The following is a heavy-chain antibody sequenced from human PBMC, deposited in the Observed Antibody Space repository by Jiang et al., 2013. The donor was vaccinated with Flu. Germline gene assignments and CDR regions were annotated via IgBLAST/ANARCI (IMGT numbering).Heavy chain of an antibody. CDR1: GGSISSTT. CDR3: ARGVDTAMGGYYFDY. V-gene: IGHV4-59*01. Sequence: PGLVKPSETLSLTCTVSGGSISSTTGAGSGSPREGTGVDWVYLLQWEHQLQPSLKSRVTISVDTSKNQFSLKLSSVTAADTAVYYCARGVDTAMGGYYFDYWGQGTLVTVSS. J-gene: IGHJ4*02. D-gene: IGHD5-18*01. CDR2: LLQWEH.